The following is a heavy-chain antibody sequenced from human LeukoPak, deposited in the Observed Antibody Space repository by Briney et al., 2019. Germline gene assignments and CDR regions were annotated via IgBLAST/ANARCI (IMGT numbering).Heavy chain of an antibody. J-gene: IGHJ4*02. V-gene: IGHV4-59*01. CDR2: MYYSGST. CDR3: ATSPIRGYYFDY. Sequence: SETLCLTCTVSGGSISSYYWSRIRQPPGKGLEYIGYMYYSGSTNQNPSLKSRVTMSVDTSKNQFSLKLSSVTAADTAVYYCATSPIRGYYFDYWGQGTLVPVSS. CDR1: GGSISSYY. D-gene: IGHD4-23*01.